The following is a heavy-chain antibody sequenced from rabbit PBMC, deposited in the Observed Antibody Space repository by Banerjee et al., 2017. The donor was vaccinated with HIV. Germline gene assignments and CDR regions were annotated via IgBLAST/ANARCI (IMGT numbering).Heavy chain of an antibody. D-gene: IGHD6-1*01. V-gene: IGHV1S39*01. CDR3: ARATTTLNYGYDL. CDR1: GFDFSSYG. Sequence: QEQLVESGGGLVQPGGSLKLSCKASGFDFSSYGVSWVRQAPGKGLEWIGYIDPVFRSTFYASWVNGRFTISKTSSTTVTLQMTSLTAADTATYFCARATTTLNYGYDLWGQGTLVTVS. J-gene: IGHJ4*01. CDR2: IDPVFRST.